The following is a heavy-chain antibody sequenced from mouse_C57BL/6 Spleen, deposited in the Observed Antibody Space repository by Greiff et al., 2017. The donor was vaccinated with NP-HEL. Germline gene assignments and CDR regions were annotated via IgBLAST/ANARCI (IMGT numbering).Heavy chain of an antibody. CDR1: GYAFSSSW. J-gene: IGHJ2*01. CDR2: IYPGDGDT. D-gene: IGHD4-1*01. V-gene: IGHV1-82*01. CDR3: ARLYYPGTLDY. Sequence: VQVVESGPELVKPGASVKISCKASGYAFSSSWMNWVKQRPGKGLEWIGRIYPGDGDTNYNGKFKGKATLTADKSSSTAYMQLSSLTSEDSAVYFCARLYYPGTLDYWGQGTTLTVSS.